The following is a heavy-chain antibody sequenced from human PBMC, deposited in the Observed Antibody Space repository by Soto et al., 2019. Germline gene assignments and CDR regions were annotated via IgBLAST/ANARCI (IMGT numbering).Heavy chain of an antibody. V-gene: IGHV5-51*01. CDR1: GYSFTSHW. J-gene: IGHJ4*02. CDR3: ARQNGGYCSGGICYDYFDY. D-gene: IGHD2-15*01. CDR2: IYPGDSDT. Sequence: GESLKISCKGSGYSFTSHWIGWVRQMPGKGLEWVAIIYPGDSDTRYSPSFQGQVTISADKSITTAYLQWRSLRASDTAMYYCARQNGGYCSGGICYDYFDYWGQGSLVTVSS.